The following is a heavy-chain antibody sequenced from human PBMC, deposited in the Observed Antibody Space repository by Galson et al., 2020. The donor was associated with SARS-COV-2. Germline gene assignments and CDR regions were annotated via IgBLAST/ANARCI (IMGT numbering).Heavy chain of an antibody. D-gene: IGHD2-2*01. CDR3: VKDASSGYYYYMDV. J-gene: IGHJ6*03. V-gene: IGHV3-30*18. Sequence: GGSLRLSCAASGFTFSSYGMHWVRQAPGKGLEWVAVISYDGRTKHYADSVKGRFTISRDNSQNALYLQMNSLRTEDTAVYHCVKDASSGYYYYMDVWGKGTTVTVSS. CDR2: ISYDGRTK. CDR1: GFTFSSYG.